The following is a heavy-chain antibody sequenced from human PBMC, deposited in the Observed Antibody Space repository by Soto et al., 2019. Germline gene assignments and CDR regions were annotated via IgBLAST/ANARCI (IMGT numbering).Heavy chain of an antibody. CDR2: IYPYDSET. CDR3: ARHTSDRYGFDY. D-gene: IGHD5-18*01. CDR1: GYSFISYW. J-gene: IGHJ4*02. V-gene: IGHV5-51*01. Sequence: PRGTLKISCKGSGYSFISYWIGWVRQMPGKGLELMGIIYPYDSETRYSPSCQGQVTISADKSINTAYLQWSSLKASDTAMYYCARHTSDRYGFDYWGQGTLVTVSS.